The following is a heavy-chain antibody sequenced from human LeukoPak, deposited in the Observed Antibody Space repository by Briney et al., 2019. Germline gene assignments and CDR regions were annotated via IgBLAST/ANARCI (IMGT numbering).Heavy chain of an antibody. CDR3: ARDARGTGSNVWGSYRLDWFDP. CDR2: IYTSGST. J-gene: IGHJ5*02. D-gene: IGHD3-16*01. CDR1: GGSISSGSYY. V-gene: IGHV4-61*02. Sequence: SETLSLTCTVSGGSISSGSYYWSWIRQPAGKGLEWIGRIYTSGSTNYNPSLKSRVTISVDTSKNQFSLKLSSVTAADTAVYYCARDARGTGSNVWGSYRLDWFDPWGQGTLVTVSS.